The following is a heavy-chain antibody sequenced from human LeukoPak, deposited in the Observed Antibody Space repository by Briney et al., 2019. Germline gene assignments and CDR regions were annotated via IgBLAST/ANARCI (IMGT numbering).Heavy chain of an antibody. CDR2: ISSSSSTI. CDR3: ASGDYFDY. D-gene: IGHD3-10*01. V-gene: IGHV3-48*01. Sequence: GGSLRLSCAASGFTFSSYSMNWVRQAPGKGLEWVSYISSSSSTIYYADSVEGRFTISRDNAKNSLYLQMNSLRAEDTAVYYCASGDYFDYWGQGTLGTVSS. CDR1: GFTFSSYS. J-gene: IGHJ4*02.